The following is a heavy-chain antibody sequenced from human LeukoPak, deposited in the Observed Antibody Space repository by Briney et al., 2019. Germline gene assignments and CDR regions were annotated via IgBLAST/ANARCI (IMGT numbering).Heavy chain of an antibody. D-gene: IGHD3-3*01. Sequence: GGSVRLSCAASGFTFSSYGMHWVRQAPGKGLEWVAFIRYDGSTKYYADSVKGRFTISRDNSKNALYLQMNSLRAEDTAVYYCAKDRFWSGYDAFDIWGQGTMVTVSS. CDR2: IRYDGSTK. CDR1: GFTFSSYG. V-gene: IGHV3-30*02. J-gene: IGHJ3*02. CDR3: AKDRFWSGYDAFDI.